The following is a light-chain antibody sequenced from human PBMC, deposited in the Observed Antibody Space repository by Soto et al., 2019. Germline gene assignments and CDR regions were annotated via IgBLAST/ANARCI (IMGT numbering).Light chain of an antibody. J-gene: IGKJ1*01. Sequence: DIQMTQSPSPLSASVVDIVYITFLTSQSVSSYLNWYQAKPGKAPKLLIYEASSLESGVPSRFSGSGSGTDFTLTINSLQSDDFAIYYCQQYNSYSRTFGQGTKVDIK. CDR1: QSVSSY. V-gene: IGKV1-5*01. CDR3: QQYNSYSRT. CDR2: EAS.